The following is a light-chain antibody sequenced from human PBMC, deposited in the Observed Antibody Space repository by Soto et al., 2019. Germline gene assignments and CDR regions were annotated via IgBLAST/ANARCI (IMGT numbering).Light chain of an antibody. CDR3: QQSYSTPIT. CDR2: ATS. Sequence: DIQVTQSPSSLSASVGARVIITCRASQSISSYLNWYQQKPGRAPKLLISATSSLKSGVPSRFSGSGSGTEFTLTISSLQPEDFATYYCQQSYSTPITFGQGTRLEIK. V-gene: IGKV1-39*01. CDR1: QSISSY. J-gene: IGKJ5*01.